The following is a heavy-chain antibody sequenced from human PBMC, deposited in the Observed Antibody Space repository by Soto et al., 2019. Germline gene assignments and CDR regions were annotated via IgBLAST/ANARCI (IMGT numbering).Heavy chain of an antibody. CDR1: GTSIRGYY. D-gene: IGHD3-10*01. V-gene: IGHV4-59*01. CDR3: AREVSSFGSNHFDS. Sequence: SETLSLTCSVSGTSIRGYYWTWIRQPPGKGLEWVGYIYYTGTTKYNPSLKSRVTISVDTSKNQFSLRLNSVTAADTAVYYCAREVSSFGSNHFDSWGQGALVTVSS. CDR2: IYYTGTT. J-gene: IGHJ4*02.